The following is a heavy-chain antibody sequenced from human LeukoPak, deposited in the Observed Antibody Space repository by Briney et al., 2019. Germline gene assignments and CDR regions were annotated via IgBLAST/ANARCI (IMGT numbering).Heavy chain of an antibody. CDR2: ISYDGSNK. Sequence: SCKASGYTFISYQMHWVRQAPGKGLEWVAVISYDGSNKYYADSVKGRFTISRDNSKNTLYLQMNSLRAEDTAVYYCAKESGYFDWLSFDYWGQGTLVTVSS. CDR1: GYTFISYQ. J-gene: IGHJ4*02. V-gene: IGHV3-30*18. D-gene: IGHD3-9*01. CDR3: AKESGYFDWLSFDY.